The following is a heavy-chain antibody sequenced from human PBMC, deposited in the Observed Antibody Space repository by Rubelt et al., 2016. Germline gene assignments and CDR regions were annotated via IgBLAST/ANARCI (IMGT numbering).Heavy chain of an antibody. CDR1: GGSISSYY. Sequence: QVQLQESGPGLVKPSETLSLTCTVSGGSISSYYWSWIRQPPGKGLEWIGYIYYSGSTNYNPSLKRRVTISVETAKNQFSLKLSSVTAAETAVYYCARHLQKYYYYGMDVWGQGTTVTVSS. J-gene: IGHJ6*02. CDR2: IYYSGST. CDR3: ARHLQKYYYYGMDV. V-gene: IGHV4-59*01.